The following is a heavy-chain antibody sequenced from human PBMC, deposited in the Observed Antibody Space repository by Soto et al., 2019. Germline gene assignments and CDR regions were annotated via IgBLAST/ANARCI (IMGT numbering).Heavy chain of an antibody. CDR2: LNSGATTA. D-gene: IGHD3-10*01. J-gene: IGHJ6*02. V-gene: IGHV3-74*01. CDR1: GLTFSTYW. Sequence: GSLRLSCTASGLTFSTYWMHWVRQAPGKGLAWISRLNSGATTANYADSVRGRCTISRDNAKNTVYLQLNSLRDEDTAVYYWASGVPGYYAVDVWGQGTTVTVSS. CDR3: ASGVPGYYAVDV.